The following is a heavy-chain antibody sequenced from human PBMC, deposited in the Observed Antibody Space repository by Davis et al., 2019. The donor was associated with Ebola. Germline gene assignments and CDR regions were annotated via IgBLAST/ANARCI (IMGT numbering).Heavy chain of an antibody. CDR3: ARERRYCSGGSCYSAIPMFDY. V-gene: IGHV1-2*02. J-gene: IGHJ4*02. Sequence: ASVKVSCKASGYTFTGYYMHWVRQAPGQGLEWMGWINPNSGGTNYAQKFQGRVTMTRDTSISTAYMELSRLRSDDTAVYYCARERRYCSGGSCYSAIPMFDYWGQGTLVTVSS. D-gene: IGHD2-15*01. CDR2: INPNSGGT. CDR1: GYTFTGYY.